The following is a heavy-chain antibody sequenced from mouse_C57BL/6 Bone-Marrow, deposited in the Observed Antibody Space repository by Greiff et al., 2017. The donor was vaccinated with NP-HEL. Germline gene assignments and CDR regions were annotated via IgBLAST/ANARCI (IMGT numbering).Heavy chain of an antibody. Sequence: QVQLQQSGAELARPGASVKMSCKASGYTFTSYTMHWVKQRPGQGLEWIGYINPSSGYTKYNQKFKDKATLTADKSSSTAYMQLSSLTSEDSAVYYCARAYYYGSSYPAWFAYWGQGTLVTVSA. J-gene: IGHJ3*01. CDR2: INPSSGYT. V-gene: IGHV1-4*01. CDR1: GYTFTSYT. D-gene: IGHD1-1*01. CDR3: ARAYYYGSSYPAWFAY.